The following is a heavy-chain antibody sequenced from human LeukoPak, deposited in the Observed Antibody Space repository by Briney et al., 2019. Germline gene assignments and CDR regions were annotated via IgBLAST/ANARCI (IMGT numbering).Heavy chain of an antibody. D-gene: IGHD2-15*01. CDR3: ARRNIVVVVASAGFDP. CDR1: GGSFSGYY. CDR2: INHSGST. Sequence: SETLSLTCAVYGGSFSGYYWSWIRQPPGKGLEWIGEINHSGSTYYNPSLKSRVTISVDTSKNQFSLKLSSVTAADTAVYYCARRNIVVVVASAGFDPWGQGTPVTVSS. J-gene: IGHJ5*02. V-gene: IGHV4-34*01.